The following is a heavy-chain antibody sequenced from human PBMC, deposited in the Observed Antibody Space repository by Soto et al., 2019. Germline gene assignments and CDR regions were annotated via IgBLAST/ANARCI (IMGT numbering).Heavy chain of an antibody. CDR1: GFTFSSYE. Sequence: GGSLRLSCAASGFTFSSYEMNWVRQAPGKGLEWVSYISSSGSTIYYADYVKGRFTISRDNAKNSLYLQMNSLRAEDTAVYYCARDHKGGYYYYGMDVWGQGTTVTVSS. J-gene: IGHJ6*02. CDR3: ARDHKGGYYYYGMDV. V-gene: IGHV3-48*03. CDR2: ISSSGSTI.